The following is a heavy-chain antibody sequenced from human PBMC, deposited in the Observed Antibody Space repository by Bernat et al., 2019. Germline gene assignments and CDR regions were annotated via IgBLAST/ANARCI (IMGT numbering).Heavy chain of an antibody. V-gene: IGHV4-39*01. J-gene: IGHJ1*01. D-gene: IGHD3-10*01. CDR2: IYYSGST. CDR3: ARGGLLWFGEDRPDGVPYFQH. CDR1: GGSISSSSYY. Sequence: QLQLQESGPGLVKPSETLSLTCTVSGGSISSSSYYWGWIRQPPGKGLEWIGSIYYSGSTYYNPSLKSRVTISVDTSKNQFSLKLSSVTAADTAVYYCARGGLLWFGEDRPDGVPYFQHWGQGTLDTVSS.